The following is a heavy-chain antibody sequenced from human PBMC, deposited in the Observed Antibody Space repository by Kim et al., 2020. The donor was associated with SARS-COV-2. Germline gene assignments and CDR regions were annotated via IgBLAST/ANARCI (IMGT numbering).Heavy chain of an antibody. D-gene: IGHD3-9*01. Sequence: KGRFTISRDNSKNTLYLQMNSLRAEDTAVYYCARELRYFDWLLSPSGFDYWGQGTLVTVSS. CDR3: ARELRYFDWLLSPSGFDY. J-gene: IGHJ4*02. V-gene: IGHV3-30*01.